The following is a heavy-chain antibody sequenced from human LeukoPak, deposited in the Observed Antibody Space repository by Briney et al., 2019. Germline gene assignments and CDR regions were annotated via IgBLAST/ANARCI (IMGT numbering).Heavy chain of an antibody. CDR2: IYYSGST. Sequence: PSETLSLTCTVSGGSISSYYWSWIRQPPGKGLEWIGYIYYSGSTNYNPSLKSRVTISVDTSKNQFSLKLSSVTAADTAVYYCARESGSGAFDIWGQGTMVTVSS. V-gene: IGHV4-59*01. J-gene: IGHJ3*02. CDR1: GGSISSYY. D-gene: IGHD5-12*01. CDR3: ARESGSGAFDI.